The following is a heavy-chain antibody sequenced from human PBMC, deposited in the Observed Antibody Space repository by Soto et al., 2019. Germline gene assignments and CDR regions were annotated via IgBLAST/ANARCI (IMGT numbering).Heavy chain of an antibody. V-gene: IGHV6-1*01. D-gene: IGHD4-17*01. CDR2: TYYRSKWYN. CDR3: ARAANYGDSYSPPYYFDY. J-gene: IGHJ4*02. Sequence: SQTLSLTCAISGDSVSSNSAAWNWIRQSPSRGLEWLGRTYYRSKWYNDYAVSVKSRITINPDTSKNQFSLQLNSVTPEDTAVYYCARAANYGDSYSPPYYFDYWGQGTLVTVSS. CDR1: GDSVSSNSAA.